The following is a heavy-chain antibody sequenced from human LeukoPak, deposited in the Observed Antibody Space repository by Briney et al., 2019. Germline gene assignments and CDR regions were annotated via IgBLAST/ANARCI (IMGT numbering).Heavy chain of an antibody. J-gene: IGHJ4*02. V-gene: IGHV3-33*01. Sequence: GGSLRLSCAASGFTFSSYGMHWVRQAPGKGLEWVAVIWYDGRNKYYADSVKGRFTISRDNSKNTLYLQMNSLRAEDTAVYYCARDHGYDPFFDYWGQGTLVTVSS. CDR3: ARDHGYDPFFDY. CDR1: GFTFSSYG. CDR2: IWYDGRNK. D-gene: IGHD5-12*01.